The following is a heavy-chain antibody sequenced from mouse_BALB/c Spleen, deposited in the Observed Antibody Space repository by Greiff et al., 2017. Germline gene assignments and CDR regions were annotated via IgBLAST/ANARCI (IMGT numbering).Heavy chain of an antibody. CDR2: IYPGDGDT. CDR1: GYAFSSYW. V-gene: IGHV1-80*01. D-gene: IGHD2-1*01. CDR3: ARTLDGNYPLDY. J-gene: IGHJ2*01. Sequence: QVQLQQSGAELVRPGSSVKISCKASGYAFSSYWMNWVKQRPGQGLEWIGQIYPGDGDTNYNGKFKGKATLTADKSSSTAYMQLSSLTSEDSAVYFCARTLDGNYPLDYWGQGTTLTVSS.